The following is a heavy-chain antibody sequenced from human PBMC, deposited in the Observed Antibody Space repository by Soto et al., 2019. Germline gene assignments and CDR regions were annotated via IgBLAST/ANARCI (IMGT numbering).Heavy chain of an antibody. CDR3: AGGRIVVAGSSAYYSMDV. CDR1: GGNPSNSA. CDR2: IIPVFGII. Sequence: QVHLLLQSGAEVKKPGSSVKVACKASGGNPSNSAISWVRQAPGQGLEWMGGIIPVFGIISHAQNFHGRVTITADESTSTAYMELSSLRSEDTAVYFCAGGRIVVAGSSAYYSMDVWGQGTTVTVSS. D-gene: IGHD6-19*01. J-gene: IGHJ6*02. V-gene: IGHV1-69*01.